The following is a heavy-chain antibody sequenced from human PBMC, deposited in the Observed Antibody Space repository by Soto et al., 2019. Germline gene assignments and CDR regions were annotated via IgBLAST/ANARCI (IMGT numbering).Heavy chain of an antibody. J-gene: IGHJ4*02. Sequence: PGGSLRLSCEAFGFTFGDAWMNWVRQAPGKGLEWVGRIKSKIDGGSIDYAAPVKDRFTISRDDSKNTLYLQMSSLRSEDTAVYYCAAGTGRSDLDYWGQGTLVTVSS. V-gene: IGHV3-15*01. CDR1: GFTFGDAW. CDR3: AAGTGRSDLDY. D-gene: IGHD2-15*01. CDR2: IKSKIDGGSI.